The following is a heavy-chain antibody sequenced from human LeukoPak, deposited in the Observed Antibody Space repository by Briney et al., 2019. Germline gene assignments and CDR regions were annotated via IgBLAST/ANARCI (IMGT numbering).Heavy chain of an antibody. J-gene: IGHJ6*02. CDR1: GFTFSSYG. D-gene: IGHD6-19*01. CDR2: IWYDGSNK. CDR3: ASLVAGRPDGDYYYGMDV. Sequence: GGSLRLSCAASGFTFSSYGMHWVRQAPGKGLEWVAIIWYDGSNKYYADSVKGRFTISRDNSKNTLYLQMNSLRAEDTAVYYCASLVAGRPDGDYYYGMDVWGQGTTVTVSS. V-gene: IGHV3-30*02.